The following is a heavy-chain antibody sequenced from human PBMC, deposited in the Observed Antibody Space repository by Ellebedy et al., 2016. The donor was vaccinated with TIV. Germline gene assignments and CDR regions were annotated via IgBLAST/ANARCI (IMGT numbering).Heavy chain of an antibody. CDR1: GFTFSNAW. V-gene: IGHV3-15*01. D-gene: IGHD5-18*01. CDR3: TTVYRYNYDSV. J-gene: IGHJ4*02. Sequence: GGSLRLSCAASGFTFSNAWMNWVRQAPGKGLEWVGRIKSKPDGGAADYAAPVKGRFTISRDDSKNTLYLQMNSLKTEDTAVYFCTTVYRYNYDSVWGQGTLVTVSS. CDR2: IKSKPDGGAA.